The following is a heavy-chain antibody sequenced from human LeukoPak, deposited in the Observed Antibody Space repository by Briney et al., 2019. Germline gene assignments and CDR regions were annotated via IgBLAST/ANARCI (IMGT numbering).Heavy chain of an antibody. J-gene: IGHJ6*02. D-gene: IGHD4-17*01. Sequence: SQTLSLTCAISGDSVSSNSAAWNWIRQSPSRGLEWLGRTYYRSKWYSDYAVSVKSRITINPDTSKNQFSLQLNSVTPEDTAVYYCARDLAPLRPYYYYGMDVWGQGTTVTVSS. CDR3: ARDLAPLRPYYYYGMDV. V-gene: IGHV6-1*01. CDR2: TYYRSKWYS. CDR1: GDSVSSNSAA.